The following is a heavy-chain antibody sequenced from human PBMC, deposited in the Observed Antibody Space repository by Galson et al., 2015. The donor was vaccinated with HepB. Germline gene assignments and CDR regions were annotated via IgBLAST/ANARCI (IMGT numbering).Heavy chain of an antibody. V-gene: IGHV4-28*01. D-gene: IGHD3-10*02. J-gene: IGHJ4*02. Sequence: YSGTTYYNPSLKSRVTVSMDTSKNQFSLKLRPVTAVDTAVYYCTGKSGHYVDFWGQGTLVTVSS. CDR2: YSGTT. CDR3: TGKSGHYVDF.